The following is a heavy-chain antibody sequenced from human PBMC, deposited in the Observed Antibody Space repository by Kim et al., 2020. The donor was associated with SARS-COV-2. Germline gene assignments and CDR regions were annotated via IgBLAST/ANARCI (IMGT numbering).Heavy chain of an antibody. J-gene: IGHJ5*02. D-gene: IGHD3-9*01. V-gene: IGHV1-69*13. Sequence: SVKVSCKASGGTFSSYAISWVRQAPGQGLEWMGGIIPIFGTANYAQKFQGRVTITADESTSTAYMELSSLRSEDTAVYYCAREGNAEPEALTGYPSPMLHGFDPWGQGTLVTVSS. CDR1: GGTFSSYA. CDR3: AREGNAEPEALTGYPSPMLHGFDP. CDR2: IIPIFGTA.